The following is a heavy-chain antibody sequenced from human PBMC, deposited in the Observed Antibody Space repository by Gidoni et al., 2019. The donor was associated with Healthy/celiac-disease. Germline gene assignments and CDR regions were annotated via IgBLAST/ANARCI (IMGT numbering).Heavy chain of an antibody. J-gene: IGHJ5*02. CDR1: GFTFSSYA. CDR3: ANAVGDFWSGYYSDWFDP. Sequence: EVQLLESGGGLVQPGGSLRLSCAASGFTFSSYAMSWVRQAPGKGLEWVSAISGSGGSTYYADSVKGRFTISRDNSKNTLYLQMNSLRAEDTAVYYCANAVGDFWSGYYSDWFDPWGQGTLVTVSS. CDR2: ISGSGGST. V-gene: IGHV3-23*01. D-gene: IGHD3-3*01.